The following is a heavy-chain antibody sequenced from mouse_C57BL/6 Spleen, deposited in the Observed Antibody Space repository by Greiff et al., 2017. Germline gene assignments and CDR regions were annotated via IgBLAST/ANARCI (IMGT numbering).Heavy chain of an antibody. J-gene: IGHJ2*01. CDR3: ARSPRGYFDY. CDR2: IRNKANGYTT. V-gene: IGHV7-3*01. Sequence: EVQLVESGGGLVQPGGSLSLSCAASGFTFTDYYMSWVRQPPGKALEWLGFIRNKANGYTTEYSASVKGRFTISRDNSQSILYLQMNALRAEDSATYYCARSPRGYFDYWGQGTTLTVSS. CDR1: GFTFTDYY.